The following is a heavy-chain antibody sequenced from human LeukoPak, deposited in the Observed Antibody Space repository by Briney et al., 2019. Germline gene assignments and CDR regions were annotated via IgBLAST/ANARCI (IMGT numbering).Heavy chain of an antibody. Sequence: PSQTLSLTCTVSGGSISSGSYYWGWIRQPPGKGLEWIGSIYYSGSTYYNPSLKSRVTISVDTSKNQFSLKLSSVTAADTAVYYCVKDSSSGYDDYWGQGTLVTVSS. V-gene: IGHV4-39*07. CDR3: VKDSSSGYDDY. CDR2: IYYSGST. CDR1: GGSISSGSYY. D-gene: IGHD6-13*01. J-gene: IGHJ4*02.